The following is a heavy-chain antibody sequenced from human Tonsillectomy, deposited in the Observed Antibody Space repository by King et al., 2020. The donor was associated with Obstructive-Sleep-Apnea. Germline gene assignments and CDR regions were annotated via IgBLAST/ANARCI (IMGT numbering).Heavy chain of an antibody. D-gene: IGHD1-26*01. Sequence: VQLQESGPGLVKPSETLSLTCTVSGGSISSYYWSWIRQPPGKGLEWIGYIYYSGSTNYNPPLKSRVTISVDTSKKQLSLKLIAVTAADMAVYYCAGVGGSYPDWYFDLWGRGTLVTVSS. V-gene: IGHV4-59*01. CDR2: IYYSGST. J-gene: IGHJ2*01. CDR1: GGSISSYY. CDR3: AGVGGSYPDWYFDL.